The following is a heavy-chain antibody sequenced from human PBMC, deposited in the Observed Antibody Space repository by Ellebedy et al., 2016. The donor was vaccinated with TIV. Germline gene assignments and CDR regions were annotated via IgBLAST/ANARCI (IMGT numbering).Heavy chain of an antibody. CDR1: GFTFSSYA. CDR3: ARPDYDYGGNEGFDAFDI. Sequence: LSLTXXASGFTFSSYAMHWVRQTPGKGLEWVAVISYDGSNKYYADSVKGRFTISRDNSKNTLYLQMNSLRAEDTAVYYCARPDYDYGGNEGFDAFDIWGQGTVVTVSS. V-gene: IGHV3-30-3*01. CDR2: ISYDGSNK. D-gene: IGHD4-23*01. J-gene: IGHJ3*02.